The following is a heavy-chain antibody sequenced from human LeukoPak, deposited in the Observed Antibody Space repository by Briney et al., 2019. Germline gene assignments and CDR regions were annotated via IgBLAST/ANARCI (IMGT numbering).Heavy chain of an antibody. Sequence: PGGSLRLSCAASGFTFSGSAMHWVRQASGKGLEWVGRIRSKANSYATAYAASVKGRFTISRDDSKNTAYLQMNSLKTEDTAVYYCTRVLDGYDWGSPVEFDYWGQGTLVTVSS. CDR1: GFTFSGSA. D-gene: IGHD5-12*01. CDR3: TRVLDGYDWGSPVEFDY. V-gene: IGHV3-73*01. J-gene: IGHJ4*02. CDR2: IRSKANSYAT.